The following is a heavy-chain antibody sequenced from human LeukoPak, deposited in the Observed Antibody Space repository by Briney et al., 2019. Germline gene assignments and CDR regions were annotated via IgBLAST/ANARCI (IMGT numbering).Heavy chain of an antibody. J-gene: IGHJ4*02. CDR1: GYTFSDYH. V-gene: IGHV1-2*02. Sequence: GSLNVSCKASGYTFSDYHIHWVRQAPGQGLEWMGWINTDRGATNYAQNFQGRVILTRDTSINTSYMELSTLRSDDAALYYCARDKPGYSGYYDYWGQGTLVTLSS. CDR2: INTDRGAT. CDR3: ARDKPGYSGYYDY. D-gene: IGHD6-13*01.